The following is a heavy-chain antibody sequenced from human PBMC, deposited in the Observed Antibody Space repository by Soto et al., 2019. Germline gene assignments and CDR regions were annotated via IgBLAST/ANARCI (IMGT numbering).Heavy chain of an antibody. Sequence: QVQLQESGPGLVKPSGTLSLTCAVSGGSISSDDWWTWVRQTPGNGLEGIGEIYHSGTTNYNPSLMSRVTIAVDKAKSQFSLRLDSVTAADTAVYYCARSDCYGVCRGKWLDPWGQGILVTVSS. CDR3: ARSDCYGVCRGKWLDP. D-gene: IGHD2-21*02. CDR2: IYHSGTT. V-gene: IGHV4-4*02. CDR1: GGSISSDDW. J-gene: IGHJ5*02.